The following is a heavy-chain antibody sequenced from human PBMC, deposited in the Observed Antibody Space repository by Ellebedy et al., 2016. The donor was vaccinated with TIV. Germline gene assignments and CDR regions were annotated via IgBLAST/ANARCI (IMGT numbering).Heavy chain of an antibody. CDR3: ARGPTIVVVISATSSDAFDM. CDR1: GYTFSRYF. Sequence: ASVKVSXXASGYTFSRYFMEWVRQAPGQGLEWMGWINPNSGGTNYAQKFQGRVTMTRDTSISTAYMELSRLRSDDTAVYYCARGPTIVVVISATSSDAFDMWGQGTMVTVSS. CDR2: INPNSGGT. J-gene: IGHJ3*02. V-gene: IGHV1-2*02. D-gene: IGHD2-15*01.